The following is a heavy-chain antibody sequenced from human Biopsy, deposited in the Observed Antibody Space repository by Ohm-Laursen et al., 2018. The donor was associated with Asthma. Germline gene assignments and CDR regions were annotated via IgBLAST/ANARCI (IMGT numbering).Heavy chain of an antibody. Sequence: SRRRSCTASGFTFGDYWVSCDRKVPGKGLEWEANIKHDGTEKKHVDSLKGRFTISRDNAKNSLYLQMNSLRAEDTAVYYCARTFHFWSPYHAEHYQLWGQGTLVTVSS. J-gene: IGHJ1*01. D-gene: IGHD3-3*02. V-gene: IGHV3-7*01. CDR3: ARTFHFWSPYHAEHYQL. CDR2: IKHDGTEK. CDR1: GFTFGDYW.